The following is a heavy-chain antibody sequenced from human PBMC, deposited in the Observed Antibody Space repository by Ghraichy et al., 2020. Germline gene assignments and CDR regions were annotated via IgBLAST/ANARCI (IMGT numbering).Heavy chain of an antibody. CDR2: IYYSGST. J-gene: IGHJ5*02. D-gene: IGHD3-22*01. V-gene: IGHV4-59*01. CDR3: ARYADYYDSSGQNWFDP. Sequence: SETLSLTCTVSGGSISSYYWSWIRQPPGKGLEWIGYIYYSGSTNYNPSLKSRVTISVDTSKNQFSLKLSSVTAADTAVYYCARYADYYDSSGQNWFDPWGQGTLVTVSS. CDR1: GGSISSYY.